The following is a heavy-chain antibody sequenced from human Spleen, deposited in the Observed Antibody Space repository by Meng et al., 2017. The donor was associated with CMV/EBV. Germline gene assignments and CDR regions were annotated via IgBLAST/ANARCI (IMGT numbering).Heavy chain of an antibody. CDR1: GFTFSSYW. J-gene: IGHJ4*02. Sequence: EVRLVESGGGLVQPGGCLSLSCAAFGFTFSSYWRHWVRQAPGKGLVWVSRLDNDGTFTSYADSVRGRFTISRDNAKNTLWLQMNNLRAGDSGVYYCATDLTGISDYWGQGALVTVSA. CDR2: LDNDGTFT. V-gene: IGHV3-74*03. CDR3: ATDLTGISDY. D-gene: IGHD2-8*02.